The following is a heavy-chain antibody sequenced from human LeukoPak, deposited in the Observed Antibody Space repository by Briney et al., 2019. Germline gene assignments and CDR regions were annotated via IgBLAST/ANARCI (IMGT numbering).Heavy chain of an antibody. CDR2: IWNDGSKK. CDR3: AKDRNIVIIPAAIEGFDY. CDR1: GFNFSTYG. V-gene: IGHV3-33*06. J-gene: IGHJ4*02. Sequence: PGGSLRHSCAASGFNFSTYGIHRVRQAPGKGLEWVAVIWNDGSKKFYADSVKGRFTISRDNYKSVVYLRMNTLRVDDTAVYYCAKDRNIVIIPAAIEGFDYWGLGTLVTVSS. D-gene: IGHD2-2*01.